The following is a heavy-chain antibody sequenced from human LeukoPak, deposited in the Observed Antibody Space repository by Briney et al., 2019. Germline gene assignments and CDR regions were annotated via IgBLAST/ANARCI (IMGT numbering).Heavy chain of an antibody. CDR2: ISSSGSTI. CDR3: AKTNTQTYDFWSGPSGSMDV. J-gene: IGHJ6*03. D-gene: IGHD3-3*01. Sequence: GGSLRLSCAASGFTFSDYYMSWIRQAPGKGLEWVSYISSSGSTIYYADSVKGRFTISRDNAKNSLYLQMNSLRAEDTAVYYCAKTNTQTYDFWSGPSGSMDVWGKGTTVTVSS. CDR1: GFTFSDYY. V-gene: IGHV3-11*04.